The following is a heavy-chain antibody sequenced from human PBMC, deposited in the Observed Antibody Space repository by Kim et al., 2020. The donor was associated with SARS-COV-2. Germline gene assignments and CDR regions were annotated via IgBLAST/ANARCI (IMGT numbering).Heavy chain of an antibody. J-gene: IGHJ6*02. CDR1: GFTFSSYW. CDR3: ARDIYCSGGSCYPLDYYYGMDV. D-gene: IGHD2-15*01. V-gene: IGHV3-74*01. Sequence: GGSLRLSCAASGFTFSSYWMHWVRQAPGKGLVWVSRINSDGSSTSYADSVKGRFTISRDNAKNTLYLQMNSLRAEDTAVYYCARDIYCSGGSCYPLDYYYGMDVWGQGTTVTVSS. CDR2: INSDGSST.